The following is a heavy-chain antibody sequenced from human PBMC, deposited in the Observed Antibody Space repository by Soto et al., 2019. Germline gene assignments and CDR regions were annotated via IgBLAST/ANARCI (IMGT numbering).Heavy chain of an antibody. CDR1: GFTFSSYW. V-gene: IGHV3-74*01. Sequence: EVQLVESGGGLVQPGGSLRLSCAASGFTFSSYWMHWVRQAPGKGLVWVSCINSDGSSTSYADSVKGRFTISRDNAKNTLYLQMNSLRAEDTAVYYCARDPLYFYDSTGYYDYWGQGTLVTVSS. CDR2: INSDGSST. CDR3: ARDPLYFYDSTGYYDY. J-gene: IGHJ4*02. D-gene: IGHD3-22*01.